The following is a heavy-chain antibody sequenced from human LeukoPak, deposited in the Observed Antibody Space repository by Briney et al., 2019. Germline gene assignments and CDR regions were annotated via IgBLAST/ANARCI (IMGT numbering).Heavy chain of an antibody. CDR3: ARTLKSIAARPGSRGWFDP. CDR1: GYTFTSYG. D-gene: IGHD6-6*01. J-gene: IGHJ5*02. V-gene: IGHV1-18*01. CDR2: ISAYNGNT. Sequence: GASVKVSCKASGYTFTSYGISWVRQAPGQGLEWMGWISAYNGNTNYAQKLQGRVTMTTDTSTSTAYMELRSLRSDDTAVYYCARTLKSIAARPGSRGWFDPWGQGTLVTVSS.